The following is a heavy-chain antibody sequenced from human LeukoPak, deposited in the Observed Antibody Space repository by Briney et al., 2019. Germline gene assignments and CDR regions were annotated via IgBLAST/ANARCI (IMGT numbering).Heavy chain of an antibody. Sequence: GGSLRLSCAASGFTFSSYAMSWVRQAPGKGLEWVSTISGSGGSTYYADSVKGPFTISRDNSKNTLYLQMNSLRAEDTAVYYCAKGFYCPSYYFDYWRQGTMVSVSS. D-gene: IGHD2-15*01. CDR1: GFTFSSYA. CDR2: ISGSGGST. CDR3: AKGFYCPSYYFDY. J-gene: IGHJ4*02. V-gene: IGHV3-23*01.